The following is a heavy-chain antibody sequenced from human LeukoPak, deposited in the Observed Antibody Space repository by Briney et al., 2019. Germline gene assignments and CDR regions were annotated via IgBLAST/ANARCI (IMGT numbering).Heavy chain of an antibody. J-gene: IGHJ4*02. Sequence: PGGSLRLSCAASGFTSSDYYMSWIRQAPGKGLEWVSYISSSSSYTNYADSVKGRFTISRDNAKNSLYLQMNSLRAEDTAVYYCARVPTVGDYYFDYWGQGTLVTVSS. D-gene: IGHD4-23*01. CDR2: ISSSSSYT. CDR3: ARVPTVGDYYFDY. CDR1: GFTSSDYY. V-gene: IGHV3-11*06.